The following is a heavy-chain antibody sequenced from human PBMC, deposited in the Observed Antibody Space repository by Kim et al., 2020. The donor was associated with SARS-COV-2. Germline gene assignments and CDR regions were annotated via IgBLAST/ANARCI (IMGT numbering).Heavy chain of an antibody. Sequence: SSSTTFHYADSVKGRFPISRDNAKISLYLQMNCLGDEDTAVYYCASGLSLWGQGPLVTVSS. J-gene: IGHJ4*02. CDR2: SSSTTF. CDR3: ASGLSL. V-gene: IGHV3-48*02.